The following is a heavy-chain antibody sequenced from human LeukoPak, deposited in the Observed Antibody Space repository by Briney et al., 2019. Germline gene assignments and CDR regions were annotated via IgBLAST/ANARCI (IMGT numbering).Heavy chain of an antibody. J-gene: IGHJ5*02. CDR1: GGSITSDY. CDR3: SRGGANDL. D-gene: IGHD4/OR15-4a*01. CDR2: IFTSGST. V-gene: IGHV4-4*07. Sequence: SETLSLTCTVVGGSITSDYWSWLRQPAGKGLEWIGRIFTSGSTAYNPSLKSRVTMSLDTSKNQFFLKLSSVTAADTAAYFCSRGGANDLWGQGTLVTVSS.